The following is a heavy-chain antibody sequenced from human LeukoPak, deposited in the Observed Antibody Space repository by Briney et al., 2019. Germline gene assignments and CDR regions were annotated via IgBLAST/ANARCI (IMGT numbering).Heavy chain of an antibody. CDR1: GGSISSYY. CDR2: IYYSGST. V-gene: IGHV4-59*01. CDR3: ARDRGGSGSFWFDP. D-gene: IGHD3-10*01. Sequence: SETLSLTCTVSGGSISSYYWSWIRQPPGKGLEWIGYIYYSGSTNYNPSLKSRVTISVDTSKNQFSLKLSSVTAADPAVYYCARDRGGSGSFWFDPWGQGTLVTVSS. J-gene: IGHJ5*02.